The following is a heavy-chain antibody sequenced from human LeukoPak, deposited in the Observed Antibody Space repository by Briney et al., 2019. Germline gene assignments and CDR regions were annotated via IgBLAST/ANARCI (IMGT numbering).Heavy chain of an antibody. CDR3: ARDPGAVADPYYFDY. CDR2: ISAYNGNT. J-gene: IGHJ4*02. CDR1: GYTFTSYG. V-gene: IGHV1-18*01. Sequence: ASVKVSCKASGYTFTSYGISWVRQAPGQGLEWMGWISAYNGNTNYAQRLQGRVTMTTDTSTSTAYMELRSLRSDDTAVYYCARDPGAVADPYYFDYWGQGTLVTVSS. D-gene: IGHD6-19*01.